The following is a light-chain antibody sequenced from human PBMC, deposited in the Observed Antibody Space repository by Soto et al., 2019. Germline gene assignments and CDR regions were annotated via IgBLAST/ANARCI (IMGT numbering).Light chain of an antibody. CDR2: GAS. CDR1: QSVSSN. CDR3: QQYNNWPPLT. Sequence: EIVMTHSPATLSVSPWERATLSCSAGQSVSSNSAWYQHKPGHAPRLLIYGASARATGIPARFSGSGSGTEFTLTLSSLQSEDLAVYVCQQYNNWPPLTFGQGTRLEIK. J-gene: IGKJ5*01. V-gene: IGKV3-15*01.